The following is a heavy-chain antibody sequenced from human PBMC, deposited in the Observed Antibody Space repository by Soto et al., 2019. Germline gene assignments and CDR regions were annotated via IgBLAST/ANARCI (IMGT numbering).Heavy chain of an antibody. D-gene: IGHD3-10*01. Sequence: QVRLVQSGAAVKKPGSSVRVSCTASADTFTSFTINWVRQAPGQGLEWMGRFNPILGVADYAQKFQCRVSITADKSTTTTSVELSSLTSEDTAVYSCARENMRIMDRGPTVDSWGQGTLVTVSS. J-gene: IGHJ4*02. CDR1: ADTFTSFT. CDR2: FNPILGVA. CDR3: ARENMRIMDRGPTVDS. V-gene: IGHV1-69*08.